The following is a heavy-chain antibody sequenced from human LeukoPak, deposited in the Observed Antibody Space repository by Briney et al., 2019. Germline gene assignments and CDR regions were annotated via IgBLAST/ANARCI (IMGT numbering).Heavy chain of an antibody. V-gene: IGHV4-39*01. CDR2: IFYTGTA. CDR3: ARPYGSGWVPWDY. Sequence: SETLSLTCTVSGGSISGSSYYWGWIRQPPGKGLEWIASIFYTGTAYYNPSLKSRVTISVDTSKNQFSLKLTSVTAADTAVYYCARPYGSGWVPWDYWGQGTLVTVSS. CDR1: GGSISGSSYY. D-gene: IGHD6-25*01. J-gene: IGHJ4*02.